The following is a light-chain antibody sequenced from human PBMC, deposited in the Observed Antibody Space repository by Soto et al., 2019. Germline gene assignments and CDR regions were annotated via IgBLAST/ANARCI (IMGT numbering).Light chain of an antibody. V-gene: IGKV1-39*01. CDR1: QSISSY. Sequence: DIQMTQSPSSLSASVGDRVTITCRASQSISSYLNWYQQKPGKAPKLLIYAASSLQSGVPSRFSGSGSGTDFTLTISSLQPEDFATYYCQQSYSTPITLGQGTRLGL. J-gene: IGKJ5*01. CDR3: QQSYSTPIT. CDR2: AAS.